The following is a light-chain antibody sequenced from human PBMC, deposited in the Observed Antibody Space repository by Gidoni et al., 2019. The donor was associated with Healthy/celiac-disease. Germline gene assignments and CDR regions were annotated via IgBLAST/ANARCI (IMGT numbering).Light chain of an antibody. J-gene: IGLJ2*01. V-gene: IGLV2-14*01. Sequence: QYALTQPASVSGSPGQSITISCTGTSSDVGGYNYVSWYQQHPGKAPKLMIYDVSNRPSGVSNRFSGSKSGNTASLTISGLQAEYEADYYCSSYTSSSVVVFGGGTKLTVL. CDR2: DVS. CDR3: SSYTSSSVVV. CDR1: SSDVGGYNY.